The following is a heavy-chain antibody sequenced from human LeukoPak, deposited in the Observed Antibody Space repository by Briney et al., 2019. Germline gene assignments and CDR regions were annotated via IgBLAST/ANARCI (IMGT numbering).Heavy chain of an antibody. CDR2: INHSGST. D-gene: IGHD3-10*01. J-gene: IGHJ5*02. CDR1: GGSISSSSYY. Sequence: SETLSLTCTVSGGSISSSSYYWGWIRQPPGKGLEWIGEINHSGSTNYNPSLKSRVTISVDTSKNQFSLKLSSVTAADTAVYYCARGRITMVRGVIRSFDPWGQGTLVTVSS. CDR3: ARGRITMVRGVIRSFDP. V-gene: IGHV4-39*07.